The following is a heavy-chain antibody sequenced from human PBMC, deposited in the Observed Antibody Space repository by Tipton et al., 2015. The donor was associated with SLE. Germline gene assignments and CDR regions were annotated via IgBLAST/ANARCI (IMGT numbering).Heavy chain of an antibody. CDR1: NGSISSYY. CDR2: IYYSGST. J-gene: IGHJ2*01. V-gene: IGHV4-59*12. D-gene: IGHD3-22*01. CDR3: ARDGGGYYDSSGYYYGWYFDL. Sequence: TLSLTCTVSNGSISSYYWTWIRQPPGKGLEWIGYIYYSGSTSYNPSLKSRVTISVDTSKNQFSLKLNSVTAADTAVYYCARDGGGYYDSSGYYYGWYFDLWGRGTLVTVSS.